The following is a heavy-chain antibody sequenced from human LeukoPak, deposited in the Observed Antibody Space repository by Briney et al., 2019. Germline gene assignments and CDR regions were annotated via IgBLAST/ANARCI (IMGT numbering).Heavy chain of an antibody. CDR3: ARSTDPYGSGSYYRTKALYYFDY. D-gene: IGHD3-10*01. Sequence: GASVKVSCKASGYTFTSYGISWVRQAPGQGLEWMGWISAYNGNTNYAQKLQGRVTMTTDTSTSTAYMELRSLRSDDTAVYYCARSTDPYGSGSYYRTKALYYFDYWGQGTLVTVSS. CDR2: ISAYNGNT. CDR1: GYTFTSYG. V-gene: IGHV1-18*01. J-gene: IGHJ4*02.